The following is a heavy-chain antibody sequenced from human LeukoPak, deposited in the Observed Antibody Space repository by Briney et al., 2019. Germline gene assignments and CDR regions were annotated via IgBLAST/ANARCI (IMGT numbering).Heavy chain of an antibody. Sequence: SETLSLTCTVSGGSISSYYWSWIRQPPGKGLEWIGYIYYSGSTNYNPSLKSRVTISVDTSKNQFSLKLSSVTAADTAVYYCARHEHGDYARGEFDYWGQGTLVTVSS. CDR3: ARHEHGDYARGEFDY. CDR1: GGSISSYY. CDR2: IYYSGST. V-gene: IGHV4-59*08. D-gene: IGHD4-17*01. J-gene: IGHJ4*02.